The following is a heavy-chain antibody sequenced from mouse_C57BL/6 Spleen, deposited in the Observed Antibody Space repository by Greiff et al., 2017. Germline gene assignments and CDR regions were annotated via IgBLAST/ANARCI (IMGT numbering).Heavy chain of an antibody. Sequence: EVKLVESGGGLVKPGGSLKLSCAASGFTFSDYGMHWVRQAPEKGLEWVAYISSGSSTIYYADTVKGRFTITRDNAKNTLFLQMTSLRSEDTAMDYCARRDRFDYWGQGTTLTVSS. V-gene: IGHV5-17*01. CDR2: ISSGSSTI. J-gene: IGHJ2*01. D-gene: IGHD2-14*01. CDR3: ARRDRFDY. CDR1: GFTFSDYG.